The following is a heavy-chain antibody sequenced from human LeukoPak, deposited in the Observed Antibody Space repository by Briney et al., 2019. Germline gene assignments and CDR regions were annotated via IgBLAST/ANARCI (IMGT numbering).Heavy chain of an antibody. CDR3: ASSLSNCGGDCYLTFDY. CDR2: IYYSGST. Sequence: SETLSLTCTVSGGSISSYYWSWIRQPPGKGLEWIGYIYYSGSTYYNPSLKSRVTISVDRSKNQFSLKLSSVTAADTAVYYCASSLSNCGGDCYLTFDYWGQGTLVTVSS. D-gene: IGHD2-21*02. J-gene: IGHJ4*02. CDR1: GGSISSYY. V-gene: IGHV4-59*12.